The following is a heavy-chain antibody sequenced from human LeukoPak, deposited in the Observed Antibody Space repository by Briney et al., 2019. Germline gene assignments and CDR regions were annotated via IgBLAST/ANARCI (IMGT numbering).Heavy chain of an antibody. CDR1: GDSVSSISVA. CDR2: TYYRSKWYY. CDR3: SLARSEYHYGMDV. Sequence: SQTLSLICAISGDSVSSISVAWNWIRRSPSRGLEWLGRTYYRSKWYYEYAVSVKSRINISPDTSKNQFSLQLTSVTPEDTAVYYCSLARSEYHYGMDVWGQGTTVTVSS. V-gene: IGHV6-1*01. J-gene: IGHJ6*02.